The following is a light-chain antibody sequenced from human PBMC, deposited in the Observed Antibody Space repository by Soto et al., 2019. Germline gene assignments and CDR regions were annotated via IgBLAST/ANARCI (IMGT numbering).Light chain of an antibody. CDR2: GAS. CDR3: QQYGSTPVT. J-gene: IGKJ1*01. V-gene: IGKV3-20*01. Sequence: EILLTQSPGILSLSPGERATLSCRASQSVSSSYLARYQQKPGQAPRLLIYGASSRATGIPDRFSGSGSGTDFILTISRLEPEDFAVYYCQQYGSTPVTFGQGTKVDIK. CDR1: QSVSSSY.